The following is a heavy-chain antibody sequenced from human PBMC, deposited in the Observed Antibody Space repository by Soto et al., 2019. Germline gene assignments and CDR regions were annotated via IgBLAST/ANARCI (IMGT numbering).Heavy chain of an antibody. CDR2: IYYSGST. Sequence: PSETLSLTCTVSGGSISTYYWSWIRQPPEKGLEWIGYIYYSGSTDYNPSLKSRVTISVDTSKNQFSLKVNSVTAADTAVYYCARGYQASGFDYWGPGTLVTVSS. CDR1: GGSISTYY. D-gene: IGHD2-2*01. V-gene: IGHV4-59*01. CDR3: ARGYQASGFDY. J-gene: IGHJ4*02.